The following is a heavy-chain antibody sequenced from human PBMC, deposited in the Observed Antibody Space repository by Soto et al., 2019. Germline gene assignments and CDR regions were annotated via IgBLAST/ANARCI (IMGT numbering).Heavy chain of an antibody. CDR2: ISPNNGGT. CDR1: GYTLSDFF. D-gene: IGHD2-15*01. V-gene: IGHV1-2*02. CDR3: ARGSPSLPSDY. Sequence: GASVKVSCKASGYTLSDFFMHWVRQAPGQGLEWMGWISPNNGGTNYAQKFQGRVTMTRDTSMSTTYMELSRLRADDTAMYYCARGSPSLPSDYWGQGTLVTVS. J-gene: IGHJ4*02.